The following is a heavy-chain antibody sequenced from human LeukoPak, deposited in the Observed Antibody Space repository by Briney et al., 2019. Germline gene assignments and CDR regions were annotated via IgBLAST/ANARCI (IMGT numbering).Heavy chain of an antibody. CDR1: GGNISSGGYY. CDR2: ISYNGNT. J-gene: IGHJ4*02. V-gene: IGHV4-31*03. CDR3: ARVDLNMVRRVQD. Sequence: PSETLSLTCTVSGGNISSGGYYWSWIRQHPGKGLEWIGYISYNGNTYYNPSLKTRLTISVDTSQNQFCLNVSSVTAADTAVYYCARVDLNMVRRVQDWGQGTLVTVSS. D-gene: IGHD3-10*01.